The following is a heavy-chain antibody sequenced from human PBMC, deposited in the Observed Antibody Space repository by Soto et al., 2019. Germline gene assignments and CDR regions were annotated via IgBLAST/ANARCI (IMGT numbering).Heavy chain of an antibody. CDR1: GGPFSNDI. D-gene: IGHD5-12*01. CDR3: ARDSPIGSTFSGYDAIDY. V-gene: IGHV1-69*08. J-gene: IGHJ4*02. CDR2: IIPLLNIA. Sequence: QVQLVQCGAEVKKPGSSVKVSWKASGGPFSNDIITWVRQAPGQGLEWMGRIIPLLNIANYAQNFQGRVTITADRSTGTAYMELNSLRSEDTAVYYCARDSPIGSTFSGYDAIDYWGQGTLVTVSS.